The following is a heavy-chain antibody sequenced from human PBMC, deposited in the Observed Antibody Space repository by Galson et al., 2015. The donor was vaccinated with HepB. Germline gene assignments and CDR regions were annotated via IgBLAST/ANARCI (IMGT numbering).Heavy chain of an antibody. CDR1: GGTFSSYA. CDR3: ARGGYSGYDYLGGFVGHYYYGMDV. Sequence: SVKVSCKASGGTFSSYAISWVRQAPGQGLEWMGGIIPIFGTANYAQKFQGRVTITADESTSTAYMELSSLRSEDTAVYYCARGGYSGYDYLGGFVGHYYYGMDVWGQGTTVTVSS. CDR2: IIPIFGTA. J-gene: IGHJ6*02. D-gene: IGHD5-12*01. V-gene: IGHV1-69*13.